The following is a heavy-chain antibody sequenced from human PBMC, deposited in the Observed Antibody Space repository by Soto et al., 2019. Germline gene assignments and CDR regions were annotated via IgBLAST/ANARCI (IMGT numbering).Heavy chain of an antibody. J-gene: IGHJ5*02. V-gene: IGHV1-69*13. D-gene: IGHD6-25*01. CDR1: GGTYSDSA. CDR3: ARVPSGNWFDP. CDR2: IIPIIDTA. Sequence: PVKVSTKASGGTYSDSAISWVRKDSGQGLEWMGGIIPIIDTAMYAQNFQGRVTITADESTSTAYMELSSLRSEDTAVYDCARVPSGNWFDPGGQGTLVTVSS.